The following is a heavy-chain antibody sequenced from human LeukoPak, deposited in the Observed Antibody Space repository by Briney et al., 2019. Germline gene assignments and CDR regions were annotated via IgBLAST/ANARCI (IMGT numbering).Heavy chain of an antibody. Sequence: ASVKVSCKASGYIFTTQYMHWVRQAPGQGLEWMGIINPSGGSTTYAQSFQGRVTKTSDTSTNTVYMELSSLRSEDTAVYYCARGLPIVSRSWYPFDPWGQGTLVTVSS. CDR2: INPSGGST. J-gene: IGHJ5*02. D-gene: IGHD6-13*01. CDR3: ARGLPIVSRSWYPFDP. V-gene: IGHV1-46*01. CDR1: GYIFTTQY.